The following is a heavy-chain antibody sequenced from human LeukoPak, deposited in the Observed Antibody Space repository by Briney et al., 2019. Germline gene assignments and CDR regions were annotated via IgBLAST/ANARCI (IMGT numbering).Heavy chain of an antibody. V-gene: IGHV4-59*08. D-gene: IGHD3-22*01. CDR1: GGSINNYY. Sequence: KPSGTLSLSCTVSGGSINNYYWSWIRQPPGQGLEWIGQIYYSGSTNYNPSLKSQVTISVDTSKNPFSLNLSSVTAADTAIYYCARRQYYDSSGYWYYFDSWGQGILVTVSS. CDR2: IYYSGST. CDR3: ARRQYYDSSGYWYYFDS. J-gene: IGHJ4*02.